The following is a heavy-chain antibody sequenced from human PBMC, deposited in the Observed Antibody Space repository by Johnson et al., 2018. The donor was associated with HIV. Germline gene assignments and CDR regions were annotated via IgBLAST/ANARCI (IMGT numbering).Heavy chain of an antibody. Sequence: VQLVESGGALVQPGGSFKLSCAASGFTFSSYDMHWVRQTTGKGLEWVSLIGFAGDTYYSGSVKGRFSISRENAKNSLYLQMNSLRAEDTAVYYCARDRSENAFDIWGQGTMVTVSS. CDR2: IGFAGDT. V-gene: IGHV3-13*01. CDR1: GFTFSSYD. CDR3: ARDRSENAFDI. J-gene: IGHJ3*02.